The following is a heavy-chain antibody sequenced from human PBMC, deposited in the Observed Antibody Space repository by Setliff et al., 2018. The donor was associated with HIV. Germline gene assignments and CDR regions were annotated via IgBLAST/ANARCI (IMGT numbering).Heavy chain of an antibody. D-gene: IGHD1-26*01. CDR2: IYTSGST. V-gene: IGHV4-4*07. CDR3: ARGNDRLVGGKHLDY. Sequence: SETLSLTCSVSGGSIFNYYWSWIRQPAGKGLEWIGHIYTSGSTNGHTTYNPSLRSRVTMAIDTSKKQFSLIVTSVTAADTAVYCCARGNDRLVGGKHLDYWGQGALVTVSS. CDR1: GGSIFNYY. J-gene: IGHJ4*02.